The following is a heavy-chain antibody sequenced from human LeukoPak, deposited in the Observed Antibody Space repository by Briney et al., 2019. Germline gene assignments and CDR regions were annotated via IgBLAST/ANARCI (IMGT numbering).Heavy chain of an antibody. V-gene: IGHV3-23*01. Sequence: PGGSLRLSCAASGFTFDDYGMSWVRQAPGKGLEWVSAINGGGGDRFYADSVKGRFTISRDNSKNTLYLQMGSLRVEDTAVYYCGKAEAGTYYFDYWGQGTLVTVSS. J-gene: IGHJ4*02. CDR3: GKAEAGTYYFDY. CDR2: INGGGGDR. CDR1: GFTFDDYG. D-gene: IGHD6-19*01.